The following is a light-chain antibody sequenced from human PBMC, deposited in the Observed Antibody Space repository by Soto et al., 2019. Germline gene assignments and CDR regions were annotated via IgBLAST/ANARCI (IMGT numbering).Light chain of an antibody. CDR3: QQYSNWPPRYT. CDR1: QSLSSN. J-gene: IGKJ2*01. Sequence: EIMMTQSPATLSVSPGERATLSCRASQSLSSNLAWYQQKPGQAPRLLIYGASTRATGIPARFSGSGSGTEFTLTISSLQSEDFAVYYCQQYSNWPPRYTFGQGTKLEIK. V-gene: IGKV3-15*01. CDR2: GAS.